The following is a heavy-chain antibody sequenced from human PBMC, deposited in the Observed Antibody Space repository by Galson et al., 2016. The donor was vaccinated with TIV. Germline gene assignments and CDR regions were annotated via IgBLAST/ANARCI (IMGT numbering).Heavy chain of an antibody. CDR3: TRDRSIAAPRDMDV. J-gene: IGHJ6*02. V-gene: IGHV1-18*01. CDR1: GYTFTSFG. Sequence: SVKVSCKATGYTFTSFGIAWVRQAPGQGLEWMGWISGYNGKTYYAQKFQDRVTMTTDTSTNTAYMELRSLRSDDTAVYYWTRDRSIAAPRDMDVWGQGTAVTVSS. CDR2: ISGYNGKT. D-gene: IGHD6-6*01.